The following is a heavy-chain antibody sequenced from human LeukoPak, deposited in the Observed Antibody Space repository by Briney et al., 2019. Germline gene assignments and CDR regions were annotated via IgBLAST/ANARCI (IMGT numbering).Heavy chain of an antibody. CDR1: GFTFSSYA. J-gene: IGHJ4*02. Sequence: GGSLRLSCAASGFTFSSYAMSWVRQAPGKGLEWVSAISGSGGSTYYADSVKGRFTISRDNSKNTLYLQMNSLRAEDTAVCYCAKDQRSGDYALDYWGQGTLVTVSS. CDR3: AKDQRSGDYALDY. D-gene: IGHD4-17*01. CDR2: ISGSGGST. V-gene: IGHV3-23*01.